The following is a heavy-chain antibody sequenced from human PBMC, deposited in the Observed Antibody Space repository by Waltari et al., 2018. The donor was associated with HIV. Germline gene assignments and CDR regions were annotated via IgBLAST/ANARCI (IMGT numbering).Heavy chain of an antibody. J-gene: IGHJ6*02. Sequence: LEWVSSISSSSSYIYYADSVKGRFTISRDNAKNSLYLQMNSLRAEDTAVYYCARDLARTGYSRSGLGMDVWGQGTTVTVSS. CDR2: ISSSSSYI. D-gene: IGHD5-18*01. CDR3: ARDLARTGYSRSGLGMDV. V-gene: IGHV3-21*01.